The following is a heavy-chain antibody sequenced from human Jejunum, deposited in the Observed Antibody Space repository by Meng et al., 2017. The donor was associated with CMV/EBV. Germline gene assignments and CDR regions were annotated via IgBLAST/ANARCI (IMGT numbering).Heavy chain of an antibody. Sequence: AASGISFHTNRMNWLRQAPGKGLEWVANINDDGSETYYVDSVKGRFTISRDNANNSLYLQMDDLRAEDTAVYYCARMGYGFEFFDVWGQGTMVTVSS. CDR2: INDDGSET. D-gene: IGHD5-12*01. J-gene: IGHJ3*01. CDR3: ARMGYGFEFFDV. CDR1: GISFHTNR. V-gene: IGHV3-7*01.